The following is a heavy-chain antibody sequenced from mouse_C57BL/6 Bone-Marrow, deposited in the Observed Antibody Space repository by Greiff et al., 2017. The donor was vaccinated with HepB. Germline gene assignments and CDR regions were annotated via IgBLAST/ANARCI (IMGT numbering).Heavy chain of an antibody. CDR2: IYPGSGST. J-gene: IGHJ2*01. D-gene: IGHD1-1*01. CDR1: GYTFTSYW. Sequence: QVQLQQPGAELVKPGASVKMSCKASGYTFTSYWITWVKQRPGQGLAWIGDIYPGSGSTHYNEKFKSKATLTVDTSSSTAYMQLSSLTSEDSAVYYCARRTVGASLDYWGQGTTLTVSS. V-gene: IGHV1-55*01. CDR3: ARRTVGASLDY.